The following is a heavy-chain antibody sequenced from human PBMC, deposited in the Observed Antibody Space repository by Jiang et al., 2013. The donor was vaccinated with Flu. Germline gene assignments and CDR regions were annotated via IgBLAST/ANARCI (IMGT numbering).Heavy chain of an antibody. J-gene: IGHJ4*02. CDR3: VRGGDRSYYFDY. V-gene: IGHV6-1*01. CDR2: TYYRSKWYH. CDR1: GDSVSSNGAA. Sequence: QTLSLTCAISGDSVSSNGAAWNWIRQSPSRGLGWLGRTYYRSKWYHDFAVSVKSRITINPDTSKNQFSLQLNSVTPEDTAVYYCVRGGDRSYYFDYWGQGTLVTVSS. D-gene: IGHD2-21*01.